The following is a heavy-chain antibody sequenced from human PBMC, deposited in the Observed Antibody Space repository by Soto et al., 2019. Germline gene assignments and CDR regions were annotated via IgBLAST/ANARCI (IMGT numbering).Heavy chain of an antibody. J-gene: IGHJ6*02. V-gene: IGHV4-34*01. D-gene: IGHD2-15*01. CDR3: ARGRYCSGGICYWRYYYHCYVLAF. CDR1: GGSFSGYY. Sequence: PSENLSLTCGGYGGSFSGYYWSWCRQPPGKGLEWIGEINHSGSTNYNPSLKSRVTISVDTSKNQFSLKLSSVTAADTAVYYCARGRYCSGGICYWRYYYHCYVLAFRGQRTTDSGSS. CDR2: INHSGST.